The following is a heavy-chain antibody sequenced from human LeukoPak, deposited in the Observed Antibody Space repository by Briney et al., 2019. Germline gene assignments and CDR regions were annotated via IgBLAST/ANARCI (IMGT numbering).Heavy chain of an antibody. CDR1: GDSISSSTDY. V-gene: IGHV4-39*01. Sequence: SETLSLTCSVSGDSISSSTDYWGWIRQPPGKGLEYIGSISKSGSTYYDPSLRGRVTISVDTSKNQFSLKVTSATAADTAVYYCSRLILTGVDGRGWFDSWGQGTLVTVSP. CDR2: ISKSGST. CDR3: SRLILTGVDGRGWFDS. D-gene: IGHD1-14*01. J-gene: IGHJ5*01.